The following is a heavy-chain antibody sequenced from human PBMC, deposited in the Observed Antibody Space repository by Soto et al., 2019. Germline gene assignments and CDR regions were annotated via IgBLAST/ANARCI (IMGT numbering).Heavy chain of an antibody. D-gene: IGHD3-3*01. CDR1: GYTFTGYY. J-gene: IGHJ4*02. V-gene: IGHV1-2*02. CDR3: ARVPTIFGVVIQQALDY. CDR2: INPNSGGT. Sequence: ASVKVSCKASGYTFTGYYMHWVRQAPGQGLEWRGWINPNSGGTNYAQKFQGRVTMTRDTSISTAYMELSRLRSDDTAVYYCARVPTIFGVVIQQALDYWGQGTLVTVSS.